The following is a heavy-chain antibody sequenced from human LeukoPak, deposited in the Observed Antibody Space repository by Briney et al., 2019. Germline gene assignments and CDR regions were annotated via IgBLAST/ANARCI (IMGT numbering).Heavy chain of an antibody. Sequence: GGSLRLSCAASGFTFNSYGMHWVRQAPGKGLEWVAVISYDATDKYYADSVKGRFAISRDNSKNSVYLQMNSLRAEDTAVYYCAKDGGSGWYGVRYFQHWGQGTLVTVSS. CDR2: ISYDATDK. J-gene: IGHJ1*01. V-gene: IGHV3-30*18. CDR3: AKDGGSGWYGVRYFQH. CDR1: GFTFNSYG. D-gene: IGHD6-19*01.